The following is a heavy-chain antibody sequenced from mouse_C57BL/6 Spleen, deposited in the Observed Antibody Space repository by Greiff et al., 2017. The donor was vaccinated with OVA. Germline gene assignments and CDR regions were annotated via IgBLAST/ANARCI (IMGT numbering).Heavy chain of an antibody. J-gene: IGHJ3*01. V-gene: IGHV1-15*01. D-gene: IGHD2-5*01. Sequence: LQESGAELVRPGASVTLSCKASGYTFTDYEMHWVKQTPVHGLEWIGAIDPETGGTAYNQKFKGKAILTADKSSSTAYMELRSLTSEDSAVYYCTRSNYSNYLSWFAYWGQGTLVTVSA. CDR1: GYTFTDYE. CDR2: IDPETGGT. CDR3: TRSNYSNYLSWFAY.